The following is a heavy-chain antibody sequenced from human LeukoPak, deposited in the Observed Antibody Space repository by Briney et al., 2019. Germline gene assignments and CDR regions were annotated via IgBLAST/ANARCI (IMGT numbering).Heavy chain of an antibody. V-gene: IGHV1-2*02. CDR2: INPNSGGT. CDR1: GYTFTGYY. Sequence: ASVKVSCKASGYTFTGYYMHWVRQAPGQGLEWMGWINPNSGGTNYAQKFQGRVTMTRDTFISTAYMELSRLRSDDTAVYYCARPTARGYSGNFDYWGQGTLVTVSS. CDR3: ARPTARGYSGNFDY. D-gene: IGHD5-12*01. J-gene: IGHJ4*02.